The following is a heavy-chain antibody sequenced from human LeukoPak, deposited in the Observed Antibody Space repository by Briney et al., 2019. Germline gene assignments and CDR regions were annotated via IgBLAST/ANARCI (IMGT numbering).Heavy chain of an antibody. J-gene: IGHJ6*01. CDR1: GDSINSGGYL. Sequence: SETLSLTCTVSGDSINSGGYLWTWIRQHPGKGLEWIGCIYYSGSTYYNPSLKSRVTISVDTSKTQFSLKLSPVTAADTAVYYCARDRGLIAARSYGMDVWGQGTTVTVSS. CDR2: IYYSGST. CDR3: ARDRGLIAARSYGMDV. D-gene: IGHD6-6*01. V-gene: IGHV4-31*03.